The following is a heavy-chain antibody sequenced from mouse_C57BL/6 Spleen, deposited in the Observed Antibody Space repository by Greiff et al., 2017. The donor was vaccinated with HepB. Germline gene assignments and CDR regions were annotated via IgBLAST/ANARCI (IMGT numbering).Heavy chain of an antibody. CDR2: IYPGDGDT. CDR3: AGECYYYGSGHDY. D-gene: IGHD1-1*01. Sequence: VQRVEPGPELVKPGASVKISCKASGYPFSSSWMNWVKQRPGQGLEWIGRIYPGDGDTNYNGKFKGKATLTADKSSSTSYMQLSSLTSDDASVYVCAGECYYYGSGHDYWGQGTTLTVSS. CDR1: GYPFSSSW. J-gene: IGHJ2*01. V-gene: IGHV1-82*01.